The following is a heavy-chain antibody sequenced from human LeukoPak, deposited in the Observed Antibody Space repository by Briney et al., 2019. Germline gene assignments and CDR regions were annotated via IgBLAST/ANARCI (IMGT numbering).Heavy chain of an antibody. J-gene: IGHJ5*02. CDR3: ASCRAHCFDP. V-gene: IGHV4-30-4*01. Sequence: SQSLSLTCTVSGDSISSSDSYWSWIRQPPGKGLEWIGFIYHSGSTYSNQSLKSRVTISVDTSKNQFSLKLSSVTAADTAVYYCASCRAHCFDPWGQGTLVTVFS. CDR1: GDSISSSDSY. CDR2: IYHSGST.